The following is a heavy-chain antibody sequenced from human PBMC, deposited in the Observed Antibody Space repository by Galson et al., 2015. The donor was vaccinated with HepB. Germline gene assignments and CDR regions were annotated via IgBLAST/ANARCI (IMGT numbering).Heavy chain of an antibody. J-gene: IGHJ4*02. CDR2: IKEDGSEK. D-gene: IGHD1-7*01. CDR1: GFMFTSHW. CDR3: ATASQRGNYLRDY. V-gene: IGHV3-7*01. Sequence: SLRLSCAASGFMFTSHWMSWVRQSPGKGLEWLANIKEDGSEKYYADSVTGRFTISRDNAKNSLYLQMDSLRAEDTGVYYCATASQRGNYLRDYWGLGTLVSVSS.